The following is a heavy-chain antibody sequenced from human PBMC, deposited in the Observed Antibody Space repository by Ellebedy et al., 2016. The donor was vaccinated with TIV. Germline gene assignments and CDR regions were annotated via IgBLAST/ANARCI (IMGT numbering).Heavy chain of an antibody. J-gene: IGHJ4*02. Sequence: ASVKVSCKASGYTFTSYGISWVRQAPGQGLEWMGWISAYNGNTNYAQKLQGRVTMTTDTSTSTAYMELRSLRSDDTAVYYCARDLGNRYSSSLRDWGQGTLVTVSS. CDR2: ISAYNGNT. CDR1: GYTFTSYG. CDR3: ARDLGNRYSSSLRD. V-gene: IGHV1-18*01. D-gene: IGHD6-6*01.